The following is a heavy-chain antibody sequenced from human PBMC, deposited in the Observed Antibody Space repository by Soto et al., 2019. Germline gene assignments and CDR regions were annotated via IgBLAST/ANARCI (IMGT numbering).Heavy chain of an antibody. D-gene: IGHD1-1*01. CDR2: IIPILGIA. V-gene: IGHV1-69*02. CDR3: ASRTATTTHYYYMDV. J-gene: IGHJ6*03. Sequence: QVQLVQSGAEVKKPGSSVKVSCKASGGTFSSYTISWVRQAPGQGLEWMGRIIPILGIANYAQKFQGRVTITADKSTSTAYMELSSLRSEDTAVYYCASRTATTTHYYYMDVWGKGTTVTVSS. CDR1: GGTFSSYT.